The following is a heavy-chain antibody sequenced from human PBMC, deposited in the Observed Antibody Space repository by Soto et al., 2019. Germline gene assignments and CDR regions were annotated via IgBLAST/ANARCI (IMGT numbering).Heavy chain of an antibody. Sequence: QVQLVESGGGVVQPGRSLRLSCAASGFTFSSYGMHWVRQAPGKGLEWVAVIWYDGSNKYYADSVKGRFTISRDNSKNTLYLQMNSLRAEDTAVYYCARDGSSLAARGGFDYWGQGTLVTVSS. J-gene: IGHJ4*02. CDR3: ARDGSSLAARGGFDY. CDR1: GFTFSSYG. V-gene: IGHV3-33*01. CDR2: IWYDGSNK. D-gene: IGHD6-6*01.